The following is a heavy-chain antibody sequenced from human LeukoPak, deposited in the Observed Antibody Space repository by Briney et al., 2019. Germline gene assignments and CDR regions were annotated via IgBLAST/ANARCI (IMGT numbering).Heavy chain of an antibody. CDR3: ARDSSGWSVLRYYYMDV. CDR2: IWYDGSNK. CDR1: GFTFSSYG. Sequence: GRSPRLSCAAPGFTFSSYGMHWVRQAPGKGREWVAVIWYDGSNKYYADSVKGRFTVSRDNSKNTLYLQMNSLRAEDTAVYYCARDSSGWSVLRYYYMDVWGKGTTVTVSS. J-gene: IGHJ6*03. V-gene: IGHV3-33*01. D-gene: IGHD6-19*01.